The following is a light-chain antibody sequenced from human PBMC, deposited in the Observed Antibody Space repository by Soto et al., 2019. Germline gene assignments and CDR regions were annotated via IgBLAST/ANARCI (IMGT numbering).Light chain of an antibody. CDR1: QSINSE. Sequence: EIVMTQSPDTLYLSTGERAALSCRASQSINSELAWYQQKPGQPPRILIYGASTRATGFPARFTGSESGSEFTLTISGLQSEDFAVYYCQQGHNWPLTFGQGTRLEI. J-gene: IGKJ2*01. V-gene: IGKV3-15*01. CDR3: QQGHNWPLT. CDR2: GAS.